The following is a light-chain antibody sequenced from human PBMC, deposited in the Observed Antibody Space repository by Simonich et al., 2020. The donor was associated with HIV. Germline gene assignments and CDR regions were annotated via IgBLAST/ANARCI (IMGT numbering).Light chain of an antibody. CDR2: LGS. CDR3: MQALQTPFT. Sequence: DIVMTQSPLSLPVTPGEPASISCRSSQSLLHSNGYNYLDWYLQKPGQSPQLLIYLGSNRASGVPDRFSGSGSGTDFTLKISRVEAGDVGVYYCMQALQTPFTFGPGTKVHIK. V-gene: IGKV2-28*01. CDR1: QSLLHSNGYNY. J-gene: IGKJ3*01.